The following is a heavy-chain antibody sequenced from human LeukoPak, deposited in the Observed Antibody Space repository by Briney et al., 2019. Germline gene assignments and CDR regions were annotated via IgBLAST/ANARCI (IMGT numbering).Heavy chain of an antibody. CDR2: IKQDGSEK. D-gene: IGHD3-3*01. CDR1: GFTFSGYW. CDR3: ARDRLRFLEWLSRPS. J-gene: IGHJ5*02. V-gene: IGHV3-7*01. Sequence: GGSLRLSCVASGFTFSGYWMTWVRQAPGKGLEWVANIKQDGSEKYYVDSVKGRFTISRDNAKNSLYLQMNSLRAEDTAVYYCARDRLRFLEWLSRPSWGQGTLVTVSS.